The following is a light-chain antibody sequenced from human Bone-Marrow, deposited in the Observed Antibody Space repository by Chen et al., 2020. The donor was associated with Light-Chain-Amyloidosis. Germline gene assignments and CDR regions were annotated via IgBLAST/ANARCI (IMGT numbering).Light chain of an antibody. Sequence: QSALTPPASVSGSPGQSITISCTGTSGDVGTYNYVSWYQQHPGKAPKVMIYAVSNRASGVSNRFSGSKSGNTASLTISGLQAEDEADYYCSSFTSSSSYVFGPGTKVTV. CDR3: SSFTSSSSYV. CDR2: AVS. V-gene: IGLV2-14*01. J-gene: IGLJ1*01. CDR1: SGDVGTYNY.